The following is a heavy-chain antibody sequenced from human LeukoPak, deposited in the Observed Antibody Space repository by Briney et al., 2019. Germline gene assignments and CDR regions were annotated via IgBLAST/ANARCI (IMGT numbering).Heavy chain of an antibody. CDR1: GFTFSDYY. CDR2: ISSSGSTI. J-gene: IGHJ4*02. V-gene: IGHV3-11*01. D-gene: IGHD3-22*01. Sequence: PGGSLRLSCAASGFTFSDYYMSWIRQAPGKGLEWVSYISSSGSTIYYADSVKGRFTISRDNAKNSLYLQMNSLRAEDTAVYYCAKSGYYYDSSGYPLVYFDYWGQGTLVTVSS. CDR3: AKSGYYYDSSGYPLVYFDY.